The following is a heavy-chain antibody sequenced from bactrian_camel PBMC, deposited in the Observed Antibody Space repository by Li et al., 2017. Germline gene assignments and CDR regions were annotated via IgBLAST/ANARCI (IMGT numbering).Heavy chain of an antibody. J-gene: IGHJ7*01. D-gene: IGHD7*01. Sequence: HVQLVESGGGSVQAGGSLRLSCSFSNWYASSRCMGWFRQPPGKEREVVAAIDVSGATSTANSVKGRFTISKDSAKRILYLQMNALQPDDTAVYTCALGARTGSTNDCTPWGMDYWGQGTQVTISS. CDR1: NWYASSRC. CDR2: IDVSGAT. V-gene: IGHV3S53*01.